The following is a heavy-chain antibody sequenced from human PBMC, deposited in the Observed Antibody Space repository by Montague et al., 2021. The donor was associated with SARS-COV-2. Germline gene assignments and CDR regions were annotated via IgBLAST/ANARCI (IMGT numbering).Heavy chain of an antibody. D-gene: IGHD6-13*01. Sequence: TLSLTCTVSGGSISSGSYYWSWIRQPPGKGLEWIGRIYTSGSTYYNPSLKSRVTISVDTSKNQFSLKLSSVTAADTAVYDCARGGGGGSSWGLGFDYWGQGTLVTVPS. CDR1: GGSISSGSYY. CDR3: ARGGGGGSSWGLGFDY. V-gene: IGHV4-61*02. CDR2: IYTSGST. J-gene: IGHJ4*02.